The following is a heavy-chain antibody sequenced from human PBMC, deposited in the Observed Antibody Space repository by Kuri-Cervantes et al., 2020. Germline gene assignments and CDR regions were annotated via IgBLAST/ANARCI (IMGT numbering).Heavy chain of an antibody. CDR2: IIPILGIA. V-gene: IGHV1-69*02. Sequence: SVKVSCKASGGTFGSYTISWVRQAPGQGLEWMGRIIPILGIANYAQKFQGRVTITADESTSTAYMELSSLRSEDTAVYYCARGKDLATFDIWGQGTMVTVSS. CDR3: ARGKDLATFDI. J-gene: IGHJ3*02. CDR1: GGTFGSYT. D-gene: IGHD3-16*01.